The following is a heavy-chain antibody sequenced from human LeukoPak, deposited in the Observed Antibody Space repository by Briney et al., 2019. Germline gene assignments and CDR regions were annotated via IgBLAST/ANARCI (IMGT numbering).Heavy chain of an antibody. Sequence: TGGSLRLSCAASGFTFSSHSMNWVRQAPGKGLEWVSSISSSSSYIYYADSVKGRFTISRDNAKNSLYLQMNSLRAEDTAVYYCARELTYYYDSSGYLDAFDIWGQGTMVTVSS. CDR1: GFTFSSHS. V-gene: IGHV3-21*04. CDR3: ARELTYYYDSSGYLDAFDI. CDR2: ISSSSSYI. J-gene: IGHJ3*02. D-gene: IGHD3-22*01.